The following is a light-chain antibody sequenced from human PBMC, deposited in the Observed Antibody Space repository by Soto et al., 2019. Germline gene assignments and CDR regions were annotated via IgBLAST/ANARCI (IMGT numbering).Light chain of an antibody. Sequence: EIVLTQSPGTLSLSPGERATLSCRASQSVSSSYLAWYQQKPGQAPRLLIYGASNRATGIPDRFSGSGSGTDFTLTISRLEPEDFAVYYCQQYGSSGTFGQATKVDIK. CDR1: QSVSSSY. J-gene: IGKJ1*01. CDR3: QQYGSSGT. CDR2: GAS. V-gene: IGKV3-20*01.